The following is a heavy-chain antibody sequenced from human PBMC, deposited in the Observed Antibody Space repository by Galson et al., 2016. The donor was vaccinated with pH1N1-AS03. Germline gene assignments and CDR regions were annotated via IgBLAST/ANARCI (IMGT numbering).Heavy chain of an antibody. D-gene: IGHD1-26*01. Sequence: SLRLSCAASEFTFSIFAMNWVRQVPGKGLEWVSTISDSGDSTSYADSVRGRFTISRGNSKNTLYLQMDSLRAEDTAIYYYAKESRVGAHYHYYGMDVWGQGTAVTVSS. V-gene: IGHV3-23*01. CDR1: EFTFSIFA. CDR2: ISDSGDST. J-gene: IGHJ6*02. CDR3: AKESRVGAHYHYYGMDV.